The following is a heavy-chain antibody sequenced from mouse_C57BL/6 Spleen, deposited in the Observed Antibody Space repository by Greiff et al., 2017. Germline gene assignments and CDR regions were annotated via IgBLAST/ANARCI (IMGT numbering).Heavy chain of an antibody. V-gene: IGHV1-18*01. CDR3: GRSFHYFDY. CDR1: GYTFTDYN. J-gene: IGHJ2*01. CDR2: INPNNGGT. Sequence: VQLQQSGPELVKPGASVKISCKASGYTFTDYNMDWVKQSPGKSLEWIGDINPNNGGTSYNQKFKGKATVTVDKSSSTAYMELRSLASEDTAVYCCGRSFHYFDYWGQGTTLTVSS.